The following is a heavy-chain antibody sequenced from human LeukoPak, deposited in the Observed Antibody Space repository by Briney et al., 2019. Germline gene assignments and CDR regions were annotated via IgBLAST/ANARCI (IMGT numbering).Heavy chain of an antibody. Sequence: SETLSLTCAVYGGSFSGYYWSWIRQPPGKGLEWIGEINHSGSTNYNPSLKSRVTISVDTSKNQFSLKLSSVTAADTAVYYCASSPYDFWSGLYYYMDVWGKGTTVTVSS. CDR3: ASSPYDFWSGLYYYMDV. D-gene: IGHD3-3*01. CDR2: INHSGST. CDR1: GGSFSGYY. J-gene: IGHJ6*03. V-gene: IGHV4-34*01.